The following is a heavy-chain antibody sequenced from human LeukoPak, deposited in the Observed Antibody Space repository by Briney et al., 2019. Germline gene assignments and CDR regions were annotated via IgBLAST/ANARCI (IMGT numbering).Heavy chain of an antibody. V-gene: IGHV4-39*07. J-gene: IGHJ5*02. CDR3: AREEDESIAALRP. CDR2: IYYSGRT. D-gene: IGHD6-6*01. CDR1: GGSISSSSYY. Sequence: PSETLSLTCTVSGGSISSSSYYWGWVRQPPGKGLEWIGSIYYSGRTYYNPSLKSRVTISVDTSKNQFSLKLSSVTAADTAVYYCAREEDESIAALRPWGQGTLVTVSS.